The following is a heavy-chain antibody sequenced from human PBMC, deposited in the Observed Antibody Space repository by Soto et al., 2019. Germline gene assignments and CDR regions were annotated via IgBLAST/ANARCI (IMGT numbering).Heavy chain of an antibody. D-gene: IGHD3-3*01. Sequence: GASVKVSCKASGYTFTSYGISWVRQAPGQGLEWMGWISAYNGNTNYAQKLQGRVTMTTDTSTSTAYMEPRSLRSDDTAVYYCARDPLVLRFLEWLPSPPDYWGQGTLVTVSS. CDR1: GYTFTSYG. J-gene: IGHJ4*02. CDR3: ARDPLVLRFLEWLPSPPDY. V-gene: IGHV1-18*01. CDR2: ISAYNGNT.